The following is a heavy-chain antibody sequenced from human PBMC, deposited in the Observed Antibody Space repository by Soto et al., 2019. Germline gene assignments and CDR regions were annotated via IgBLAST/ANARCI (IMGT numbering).Heavy chain of an antibody. D-gene: IGHD2-21*02. CDR3: ARNYGGNSYAFDI. Sequence: EVQLVESGGGLVQPGGSLRLSCAASGFTFSSYAMHWVRQAPGKGLEYVSAISSNGGSTYYANSVKGRFTISRDNSKNTLYLQMGSLRAEDMAVYYCARNYGGNSYAFDIWGQGTMVTVSS. CDR2: ISSNGGST. J-gene: IGHJ3*02. CDR1: GFTFSSYA. V-gene: IGHV3-64*01.